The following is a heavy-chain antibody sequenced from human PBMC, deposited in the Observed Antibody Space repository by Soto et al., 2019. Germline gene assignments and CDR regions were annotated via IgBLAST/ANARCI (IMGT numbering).Heavy chain of an antibody. CDR3: ARAPRRAARRDAFDI. Sequence: QVQLQESGPGLVKPSQTLSLTCTVSGGSISSGGYYWSWIRQHPGKGLEWIGYIYYSGSTYYNPSLKSRVTRSVDTSKNQLSLKLSSVTAADTAVYYCARAPRRAARRDAFDIWGQGTMVPVSS. CDR1: GGSISSGGYY. J-gene: IGHJ3*02. V-gene: IGHV4-31*03. D-gene: IGHD6-6*01. CDR2: IYYSGST.